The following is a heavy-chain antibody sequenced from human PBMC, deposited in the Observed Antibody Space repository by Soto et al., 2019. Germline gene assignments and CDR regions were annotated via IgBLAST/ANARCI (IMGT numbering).Heavy chain of an antibody. J-gene: IGHJ4*02. D-gene: IGHD2-8*02. CDR1: GGTFSSYT. CDR3: ARLAAGDYVVY. CDR2: IIPILGIA. Sequence: QVQLVQSGAEVKKPGSSVKVSCKASGGTFSSYTISWVRQAPGQGLEWMGRIIPILGIANYAQKFQGRVTITADKSTSPAYMELSSLRSEDTAVYYCARLAAGDYVVYWGQGTLVTVSS. V-gene: IGHV1-69*02.